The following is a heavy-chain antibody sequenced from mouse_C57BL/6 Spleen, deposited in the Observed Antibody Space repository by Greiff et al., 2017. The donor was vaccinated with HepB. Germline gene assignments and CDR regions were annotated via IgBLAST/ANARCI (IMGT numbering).Heavy chain of an antibody. CDR3: PITTVVGNYFDY. Sequence: VKLLESGAELVRPGASVTLSCKASGYTFTDYEMHWVKQTPVHGLEWIGAIDPETGGTAYNQKFKGKAILTADKSSSTAYMELRSLTSEDSAVYYCPITTVVGNYFDYWGQGTTLTVSS. V-gene: IGHV1-15*01. D-gene: IGHD1-1*01. CDR1: GYTFTDYE. CDR2: IDPETGGT. J-gene: IGHJ2*01.